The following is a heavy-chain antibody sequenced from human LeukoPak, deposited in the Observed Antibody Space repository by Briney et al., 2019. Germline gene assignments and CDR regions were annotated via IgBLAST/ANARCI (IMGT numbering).Heavy chain of an antibody. J-gene: IGHJ2*01. CDR3: ARVYYGRTYDYWYFDL. V-gene: IGHV4-39*07. Sequence: PSETLSLTCTVSGGSISSYYWGWIRQPPGKGLEWIGSIYYSGSTYYNPSLKSRVTISVDTSKNQFSLKLSSVTAADTAVYFCARVYYGRTYDYWYFDLWGRGTLVTVSS. D-gene: IGHD3-10*01. CDR1: GGSISSYY. CDR2: IYYSGST.